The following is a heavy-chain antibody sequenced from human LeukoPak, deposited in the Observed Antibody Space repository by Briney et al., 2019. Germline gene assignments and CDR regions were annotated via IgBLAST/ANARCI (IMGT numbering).Heavy chain of an antibody. J-gene: IGHJ4*02. CDR1: GLSFSDFSDYY. V-gene: IGHV3-11*01. Sequence: PGGSLRLSCVASGLSFSDFSDYYMSWIRQAPGKGLEWVSYISATSTTINYADSVKGRFTMSRDNGKKSLYLQMNSLRDEDTALYYCARGGGHCSSNSCSSLPLDYWGQGTRVIVSS. CDR2: ISATSTTI. CDR3: ARGGGHCSSNSCSSLPLDY. D-gene: IGHD2-2*01.